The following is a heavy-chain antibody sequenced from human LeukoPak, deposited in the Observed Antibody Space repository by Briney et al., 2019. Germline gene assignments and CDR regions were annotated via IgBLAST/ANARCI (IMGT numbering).Heavy chain of an antibody. V-gene: IGHV3-30*02. CDR1: GFTFSSYG. J-gene: IGHJ4*02. D-gene: IGHD3-22*01. CDR3: AKDAASMIVVVITYNYFDY. CDR2: IRYDGSNK. Sequence: GGSLRLSCAASGFTFSSYGMHWVRQAPGKGLEWVAFIRYDGSNKYYADSVKGRFTISRDNSKNTLYLQMNSLRAEDTAVYYCAKDAASMIVVVITYNYFDYWGQGTLVTVSS.